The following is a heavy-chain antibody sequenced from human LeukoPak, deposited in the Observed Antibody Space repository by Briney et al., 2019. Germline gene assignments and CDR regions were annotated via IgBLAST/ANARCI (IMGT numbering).Heavy chain of an antibody. CDR1: GFTFSSYW. J-gene: IGHJ6*03. CDR3: ARDRGCSSTSCYLTWNYYYYMDV. CDR2: INSDGGSK. D-gene: IGHD2-2*01. V-gene: IGHV3-74*01. Sequence: GXXLRLSCAASGFTFSSYWMQWVRQAQGKGVVWVSRINSDGGSKIYADYVKGRFTISRDKGKNKVYLKKNSLRAEDTAVYYCARDRGCSSTSCYLTWNYYYYMDVWGKGTTVTVSS.